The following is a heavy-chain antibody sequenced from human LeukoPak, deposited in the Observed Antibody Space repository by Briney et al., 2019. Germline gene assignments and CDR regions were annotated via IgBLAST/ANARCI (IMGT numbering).Heavy chain of an antibody. CDR2: IRYDGSNK. CDR3: AHPTGYSSSWYGNWFDP. J-gene: IGHJ5*02. CDR1: GFTFSSYA. Sequence: GGSLRLSCAASGFTFSSYAMHWVRQAPGKGLEWVTFIRYDGSNKYYADSVKGRFTISRDNSKNTLYLQMNSLRAEDTAVYYCAHPTGYSSSWYGNWFDPWGQGTLVTVSS. D-gene: IGHD6-13*01. V-gene: IGHV3-30*02.